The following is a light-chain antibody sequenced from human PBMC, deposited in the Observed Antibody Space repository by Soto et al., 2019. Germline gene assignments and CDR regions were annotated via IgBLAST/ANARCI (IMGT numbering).Light chain of an antibody. Sequence: DIQLTQSPTFLSASAGDRVSITCRASQDIRRYLVWYQQKPGKAPNLLIYDASSLQIVVPSRFSGSGSGTEFTLTITSLQPEDFATYYCRHFYTFGQGTKLEIK. CDR1: QDIRRY. CDR3: RHFYT. J-gene: IGKJ2*01. V-gene: IGKV1-9*01. CDR2: DAS.